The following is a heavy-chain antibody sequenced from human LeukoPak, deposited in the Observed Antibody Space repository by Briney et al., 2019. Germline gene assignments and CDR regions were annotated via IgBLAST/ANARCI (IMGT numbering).Heavy chain of an antibody. CDR2: ISYSETT. V-gene: IGHV4-59*01. CDR3: ARDKGLPQTFDI. Sequence: SETLSLTCTVSGGSISSFYWSWIRQPPGKGLEYIGYISYSETTSYNPSLMSRLTISLDTSKNQFSLKLTSVTAADTAVYYCARDKGLPQTFDIWGQGTMVTVSS. J-gene: IGHJ3*02. CDR1: GGSISSFY. D-gene: IGHD5/OR15-5a*01.